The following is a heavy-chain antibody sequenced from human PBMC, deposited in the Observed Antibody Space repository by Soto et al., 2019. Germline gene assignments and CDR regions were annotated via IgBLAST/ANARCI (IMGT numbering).Heavy chain of an antibody. Sequence: SETLSLTCAVYGGSFSGYYWSWIRQPPGKGLEWIGEINHGGSTNYNPSLKSRVTITVETSKNQFSLKLSSVTAADTAVYYCARGLYYYDRSRPRALVEDAFEIWGQGTMVTVSS. V-gene: IGHV4-34*01. CDR3: ARGLYYYDRSRPRALVEDAFEI. D-gene: IGHD3-22*01. CDR1: GGSFSGYY. CDR2: INHGGST. J-gene: IGHJ3*02.